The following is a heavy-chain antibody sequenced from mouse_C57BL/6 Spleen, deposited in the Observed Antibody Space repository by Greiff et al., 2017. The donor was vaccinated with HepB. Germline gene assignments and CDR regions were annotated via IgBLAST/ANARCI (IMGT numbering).Heavy chain of an antibody. CDR1: GFTFSDYY. J-gene: IGHJ4*01. Sequence: EVHLVESEGGLVQPGSSMKLSCTASGFTFSDYYMAWVRQVPEKGLEWVANINYDGSSTYYLDSLKSRFIISRDNAKNILYLQMSSLKSEDTATYYCAREWRYYAMDYWGQGTSVTVSS. CDR3: AREWRYYAMDY. V-gene: IGHV5-16*01. CDR2: INYDGSST.